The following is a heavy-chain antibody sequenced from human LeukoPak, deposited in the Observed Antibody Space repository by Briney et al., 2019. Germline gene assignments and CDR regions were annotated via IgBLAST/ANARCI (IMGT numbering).Heavy chain of an antibody. CDR1: GGSISSGSYY. Sequence: KSSETLSLTCTVSGGSISSGSYYWSWIRQPAGKGLEWIGRIYTSGSTNYNPSLKSRVTISVDTSKNQFSLKLSSVTAADTAVYYCARVNWYGGYDGVIDYWGQGTLVTVSS. CDR2: IYTSGST. J-gene: IGHJ4*02. CDR3: ARVNWYGGYDGVIDY. D-gene: IGHD5-12*01. V-gene: IGHV4-61*02.